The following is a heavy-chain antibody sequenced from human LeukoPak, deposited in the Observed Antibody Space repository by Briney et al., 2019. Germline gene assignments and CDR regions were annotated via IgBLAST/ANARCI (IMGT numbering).Heavy chain of an antibody. CDR1: GYTLTELS. J-gene: IGHJ5*02. V-gene: IGHV1-24*01. CDR2: FDPEDGET. Sequence: ASVKVSCKVSGYTLTELSMHWVRQAPGKGLEWMGGFDPEDGETIYAQKFQGRVTMTEDTSTDTAYMELSSLRSEDTAVYYCARDGGYDFWSGYYSPNWFDPWGQGTLVTVSS. D-gene: IGHD3-3*01. CDR3: ARDGGYDFWSGYYSPNWFDP.